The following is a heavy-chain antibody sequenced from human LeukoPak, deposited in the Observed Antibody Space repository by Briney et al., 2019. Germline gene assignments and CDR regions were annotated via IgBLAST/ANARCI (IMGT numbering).Heavy chain of an antibody. CDR3: ARDKYNWNHLDY. CDR2: IGTAGKT. J-gene: IGHJ4*02. D-gene: IGHD1-14*01. CDR1: GFTFSNYD. V-gene: IGHV3-13*01. Sequence: GGSLRLSCAASGFTFSNYDMHWVRQITGKGLEWVSSIGTAGKTNYRGSVKGRYTISRENAKHSLYLQMNSLTTGGTAVYYCARDKYNWNHLDYWGQGTLVTVSS.